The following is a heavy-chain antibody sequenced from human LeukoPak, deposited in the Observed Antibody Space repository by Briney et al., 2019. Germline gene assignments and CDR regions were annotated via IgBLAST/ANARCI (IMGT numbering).Heavy chain of an antibody. CDR2: ISAYNGNT. D-gene: IGHD3-3*01. CDR1: GYTFTSYG. J-gene: IGHJ5*02. Sequence: ASVKVSCKASGYTFTSYGISWVRQAPRQGLEWMGWISAYNGNTNYAQKLQGRVTMTTDTSTSTAYMELRSLRSDDTAVYYCARLYDFWSGSGFDPWGQGTLVTVSS. CDR3: ARLYDFWSGSGFDP. V-gene: IGHV1-18*01.